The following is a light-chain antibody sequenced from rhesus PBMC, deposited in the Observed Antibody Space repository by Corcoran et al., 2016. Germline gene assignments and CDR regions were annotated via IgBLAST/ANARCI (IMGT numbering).Light chain of an antibody. J-gene: IGKJ2*01. CDR1: QSVSSK. CDR2: GAS. V-gene: IGKV3-42*03. Sequence: EIVLTQSPATLSLSPGERATLSCRASQSVSSKLDWYKQKPEQTPRLLIYGASRRASGIPDRFSASGSGTDVTLTISSLEPEDFAVYYCQHYSNWPYSFGQGTKVEI. CDR3: QHYSNWPYS.